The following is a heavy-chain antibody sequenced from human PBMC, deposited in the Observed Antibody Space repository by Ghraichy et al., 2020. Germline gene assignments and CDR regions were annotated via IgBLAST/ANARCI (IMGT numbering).Heavy chain of an antibody. V-gene: IGHV3-7*03. CDR3: ARVADPDNYGYNY. CDR1: GFTFSSYG. CDR2: IKQDGSQK. J-gene: IGHJ4*02. D-gene: IGHD5-18*01. Sequence: GGSLRLSCAASGFTFSSYGMSWVRQAPGKGLEWVSNIKQDGSQKYYVDSVKGRFTISRDNAKNSLYLQMNSLRAEDTAVYYCARVADPDNYGYNYWCQGTLVTVSS.